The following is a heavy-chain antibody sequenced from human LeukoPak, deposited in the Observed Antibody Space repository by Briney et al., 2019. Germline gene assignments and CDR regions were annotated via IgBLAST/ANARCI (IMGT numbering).Heavy chain of an antibody. CDR1: GDSMNPYY. J-gene: IGHJ2*01. CDR3: ARLPYSYGSGAGYLDL. V-gene: IGHV4-59*01. D-gene: IGHD5-18*01. CDR2: IYYSGST. Sequence: SETLSLTCTVSGDSMNPYYWSWIRQPPGKGLEWIGYIYYSGSTNYNPSLKSRVTISVDTSKNQFSLKLSSVTAADTAVYYCARLPYSYGSGAGYLDLWGRGTLVTVSS.